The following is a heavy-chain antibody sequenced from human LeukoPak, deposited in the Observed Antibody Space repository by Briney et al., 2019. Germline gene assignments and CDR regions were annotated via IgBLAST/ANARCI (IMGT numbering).Heavy chain of an antibody. CDR1: GFAFGGYT. V-gene: IGHV3-21*01. D-gene: IGHD5-18*01. Sequence: PGGSLRLSFAASGFAFGGYTMTWVRQAPGKGLEWVSSISDNSAYIYHADSLQGRFTTSRDNAKNSLFLQMSSLRADDTAVYYCARDPAPHSAHLPHFDYWGQGFLVTVSS. J-gene: IGHJ4*02. CDR2: ISDNSAYI. CDR3: ARDPAPHSAHLPHFDY.